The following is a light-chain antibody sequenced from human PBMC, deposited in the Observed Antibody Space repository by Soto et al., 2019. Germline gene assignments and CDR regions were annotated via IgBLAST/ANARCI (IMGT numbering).Light chain of an antibody. J-gene: IGLJ2*01. V-gene: IGLV1-40*01. CDR3: QSFDSSLGGSV. CDR2: GNS. CDR1: SSNIGAGYD. Sequence: QTVLTQPPSVSGAPGQRVTISCTGNSSNIGAGYDVHWYQQIPGTAPKLLIYGNSNRPSGVPDRFSGSNSGTSASLAITGLQAEDEADYYCQSFDSSLGGSVFGGGTKVTVL.